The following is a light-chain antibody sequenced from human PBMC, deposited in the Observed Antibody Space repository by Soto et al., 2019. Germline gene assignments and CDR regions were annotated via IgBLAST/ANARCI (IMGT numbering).Light chain of an antibody. V-gene: IGLV2-18*02. CDR2: EVT. CDR3: SSYTSSSRYI. CDR1: SSDVGRYDR. Sequence: QSALTQPPSVSGSPGQSVTISCTGTSSDVGRYDRVSWYQQSPGTAPKLIIYEVTNRPSGVPDRFSGSKSGNTASLTISGLQAEDEADFYCSSYTSSSRYIFGTGTK. J-gene: IGLJ1*01.